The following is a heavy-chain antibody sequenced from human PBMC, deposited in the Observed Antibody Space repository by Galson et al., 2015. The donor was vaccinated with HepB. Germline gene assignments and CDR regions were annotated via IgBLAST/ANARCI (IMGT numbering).Heavy chain of an antibody. CDR3: ARDLDIVVVPAAICCDYYYYGMDV. Sequence: SVKVSCKASGYTFTSYGISWVRQAPGQGLEWMGWISAYNGNTNYAQKLQGRVTMTTDTSTSTAYMELRSLRSDDTAVYYCARDLDIVVVPAAICCDYYYYGMDVWGQGTTVTVSS. V-gene: IGHV1-18*04. D-gene: IGHD2-2*01. J-gene: IGHJ6*02. CDR2: ISAYNGNT. CDR1: GYTFTSYG.